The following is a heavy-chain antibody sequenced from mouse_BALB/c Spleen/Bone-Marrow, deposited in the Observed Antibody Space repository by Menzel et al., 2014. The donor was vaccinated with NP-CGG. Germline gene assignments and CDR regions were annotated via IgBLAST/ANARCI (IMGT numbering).Heavy chain of an antibody. CDR3: ARLNYYGSLDY. J-gene: IGHJ2*01. V-gene: IGHV1-9*01. D-gene: IGHD1-1*01. CDR2: ILPGSGST. Sequence: QVQLQQPGAELMKPGASVKISCKATGYTFSSYWIDWVKQRPGHGLEWIGEILPGSGSTNYNEKFKGKATFTADTSSNTAYMQLSSLTSEDSAVYYCARLNYYGSLDYWGQGTTLTVSS. CDR1: GYTFSSYW.